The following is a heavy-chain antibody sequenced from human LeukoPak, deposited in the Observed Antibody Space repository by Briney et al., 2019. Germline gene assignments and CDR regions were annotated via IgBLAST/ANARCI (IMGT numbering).Heavy chain of an antibody. CDR2: ITGSGTST. J-gene: IGHJ4*02. D-gene: IGHD4-17*01. CDR3: ARVPGDYGYFDF. V-gene: IGHV3-23*01. CDR1: GFTFSSYA. Sequence: PGGSLRLSCAASGFTFSSYAMSWVRQAPGKGLGWVSSITGSGTSTYYADSVKGRFTISRDNAKNSLYLQMNSLRAEDTAVYYCARVPGDYGYFDFWGQGILVTVSS.